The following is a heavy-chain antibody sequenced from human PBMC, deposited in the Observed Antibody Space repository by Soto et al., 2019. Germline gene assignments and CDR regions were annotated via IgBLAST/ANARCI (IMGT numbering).Heavy chain of an antibody. D-gene: IGHD6-13*01. CDR2: IPVDASKE. J-gene: IGHJ6*02. CDR1: GFSFSNYN. CDR3: AKARDTSTWSGDLYHGMDV. V-gene: IGHV3-30*18. Sequence: QVQLVESGGGVVQPGRSLRLSCAASGFSFSNYNFHWVRQAPGKGLEWVALIPVDASKEFYADSVKGRFTISRDNSENTLYLEMNSLRAGDTAMYYCAKARDTSTWSGDLYHGMDVWGQGTAVTVSS.